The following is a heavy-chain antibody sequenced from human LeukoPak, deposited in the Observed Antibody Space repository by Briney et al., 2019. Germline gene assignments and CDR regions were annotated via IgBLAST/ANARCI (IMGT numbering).Heavy chain of an antibody. J-gene: IGHJ4*02. CDR2: INHSGST. Sequence: PSETLSLTCAVYGGSFSGYYWSWIRQPPGKGLEWIGEINHSGSTNYNPSLKSRVTISVDTSKNQFSLKLSSVTAADTAVYYCARGVRLNPSYFDYWGQGTLVTVSS. V-gene: IGHV4-34*01. CDR3: ARGVRLNPSYFDY. D-gene: IGHD1-1*01. CDR1: GGSFSGYY.